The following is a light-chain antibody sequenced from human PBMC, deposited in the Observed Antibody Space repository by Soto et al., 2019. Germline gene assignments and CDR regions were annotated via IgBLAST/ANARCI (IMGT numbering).Light chain of an antibody. CDR2: DAS. Sequence: DIQMTQSPSSLSAFVGDRVTITCRASQDISNFLAWYQQKPGKVPKLLIYDASVLETGVPSRFSGFSSGTEFTLTISSLQPDDFATYFCQQYNSYSPEGLTFGGGTKVEI. CDR3: QQYNSYSPEGLT. CDR1: QDISNF. J-gene: IGKJ4*01. V-gene: IGKV1-5*01.